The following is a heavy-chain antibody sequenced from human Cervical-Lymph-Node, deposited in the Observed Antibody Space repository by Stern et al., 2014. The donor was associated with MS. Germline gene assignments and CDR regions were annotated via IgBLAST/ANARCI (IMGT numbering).Heavy chain of an antibody. V-gene: IGHV3-53*01. CDR3: ARDTSSPERSDW. CDR2: ITNVGST. D-gene: IGHD1-1*01. Sequence: EVQQVQYGGGVIQPGGSLRLSCTASGFTVSRDYMTWVRQAPGKGLEWVSLITNVGSTFYTYSVKGRFTIARDDSKNTVYLHMTSLRAEDTAMYYCARDTSSPERSDWWGQGTLVTVSS. CDR1: GFTVSRDY. J-gene: IGHJ4*02.